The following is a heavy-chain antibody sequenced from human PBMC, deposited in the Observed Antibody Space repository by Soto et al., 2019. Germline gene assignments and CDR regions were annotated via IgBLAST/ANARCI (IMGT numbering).Heavy chain of an antibody. D-gene: IGHD3-22*01. CDR1: GFTVSSNY. Sequence: PGGSLRLSCAASGFTVSSNYMSWVRQAPGKGLEWVSAISGSGVSTYYADSVKGRFTISRDNSKNTLYLQMNSLRAEDTAVYYCAKSPGMYYYDSSGYYHYNSWGQGTLVTVSS. CDR2: ISGSGVST. J-gene: IGHJ4*02. CDR3: AKSPGMYYYDSSGYYHYNS. V-gene: IGHV3-23*01.